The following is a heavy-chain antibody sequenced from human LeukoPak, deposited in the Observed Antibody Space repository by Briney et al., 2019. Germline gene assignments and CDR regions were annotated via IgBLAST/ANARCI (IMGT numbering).Heavy chain of an antibody. CDR3: ARRSIGVTAAALRWFDR. D-gene: IGHD2-21*02. CDR1: GDSISSSRYY. Sequence: PSETLSLTCTVSGDSISSSRYYWGWVRQPPGKGLEWHGSIYYSGSTSYNPSLKSRVTIAVDTSKNQFSLNLTSVTAADTAVYYCARRSIGVTAAALRWFDRWGQGTLVTVSS. V-gene: IGHV4-39*01. J-gene: IGHJ5*02. CDR2: IYYSGST.